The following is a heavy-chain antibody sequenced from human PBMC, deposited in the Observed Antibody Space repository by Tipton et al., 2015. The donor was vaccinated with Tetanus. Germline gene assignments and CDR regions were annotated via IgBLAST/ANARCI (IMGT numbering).Heavy chain of an antibody. CDR3: AREPGFSYGFKY. J-gene: IGHJ4*02. CDR1: GASISSYY. D-gene: IGHD5-18*01. Sequence: TLSLTCSVSGASISSYYWNWIRQVPGKGLEWIGSIHHSGDTHYHPSLKSRVTMSVDPSENQFSLKLNSVTAADTAIYYCAREPGFSYGFKYWGQGALATVSS. CDR2: IHHSGDT. V-gene: IGHV4-59*12.